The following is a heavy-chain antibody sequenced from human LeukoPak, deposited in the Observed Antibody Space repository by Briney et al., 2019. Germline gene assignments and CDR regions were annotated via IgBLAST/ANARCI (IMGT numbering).Heavy chain of an antibody. CDR2: IYHSGST. CDR3: ARRYCTNGVCPLDI. Sequence: SQTLSLTCAVSGGSISSGGYSWSWIRQPPGKGLGWIGYIYHSGSTYYNSSLKSRVPISVGRSKNQFSLKLSSVTAADTAVYYCARRYCTNGVCPLDIWGQGTMVTVSS. CDR1: GGSISSGGYS. V-gene: IGHV4-30-2*01. D-gene: IGHD2-8*01. J-gene: IGHJ3*02.